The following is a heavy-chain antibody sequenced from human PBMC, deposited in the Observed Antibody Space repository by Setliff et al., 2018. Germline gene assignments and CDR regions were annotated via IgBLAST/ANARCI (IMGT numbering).Heavy chain of an antibody. CDR2: IRGRTDNYAT. V-gene: IGHV3-73*01. CDR1: GFSFSGSA. D-gene: IGHD6-13*01. Sequence: GGSLRLSCAASGFSFSGSAVYWVRQASVKGLEWIGRIRGRTDNYATIYAASVRGRFTISRDDSKNTAYLQMNSLKTEDTAVYYCAAAPAGSDVFDMWGQGTMVTVSS. J-gene: IGHJ3*02. CDR3: AAAPAGSDVFDM.